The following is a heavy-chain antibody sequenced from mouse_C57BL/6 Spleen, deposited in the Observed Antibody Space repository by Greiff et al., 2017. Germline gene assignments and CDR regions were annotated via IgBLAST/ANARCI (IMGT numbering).Heavy chain of an antibody. J-gene: IGHJ2*01. V-gene: IGHV1-19*01. CDR3: ARSIYDGYQYYFDY. CDR1: GYTFTDYY. D-gene: IGHD2-3*01. CDR2: INPYNGGT. Sequence: VQLKQSGPVLVKPGASVKMSCKASGYTFTDYYMNWVKQSHGKSLEWIGVINPYNGGTSYNQKFKGKATLTVDKSSSTAYMELNSLTSEDSAVYYCARSIYDGYQYYFDYWGQGTTLTVSS.